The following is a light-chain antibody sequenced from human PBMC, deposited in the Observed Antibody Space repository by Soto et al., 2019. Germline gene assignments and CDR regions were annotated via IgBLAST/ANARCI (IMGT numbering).Light chain of an antibody. J-gene: IGKJ1*01. CDR2: GSS. V-gene: IGKV1-39*01. CDR1: QSISRN. CDR3: QHSYDILWT. Sequence: DIQMTQSPSSLSASVGDRVTITCRASQSISRNLNWYQQKPGKAPNLLIFGSSTLQTGVPSRFTGSGSGTDFTLTISSLQPEDFATYSCQHSYDILWTFGQGTNVEIK.